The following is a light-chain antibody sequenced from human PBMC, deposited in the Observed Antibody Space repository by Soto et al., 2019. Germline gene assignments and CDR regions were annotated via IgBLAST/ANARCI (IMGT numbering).Light chain of an antibody. Sequence: EIQIAQSPSALSSSVLERFTITCQASQDVSDVLNWYQQQPGKAPKVLIYDASKLQTGVPSRFSGRGSGKDFTFTISSLQPGDGGTYYCQQFYDLPITVGQGARLEIK. J-gene: IGKJ5*01. CDR3: QQFYDLPIT. CDR1: QDVSDV. CDR2: DAS. V-gene: IGKV1-33*01.